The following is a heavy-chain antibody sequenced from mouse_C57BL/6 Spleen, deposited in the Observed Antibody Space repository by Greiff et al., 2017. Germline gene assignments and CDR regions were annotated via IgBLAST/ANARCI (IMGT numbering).Heavy chain of an antibody. V-gene: IGHV5-9-1*02. D-gene: IGHD2-4*01. Sequence: EVKLVESGEGLVKPGGSLKLSCAASGSTFSSYAMSWVRQTPEKRLEWVAYLSSGGDYIYYADTVEGRFTISRDNAGNTLYLQMGSLKSEDTAMYYCTRVRDYGYAMDDWGPGTSVTGSS. CDR3: TRVRDYGYAMDD. CDR2: LSSGGDYI. CDR1: GSTFSSYA. J-gene: IGHJ4*01.